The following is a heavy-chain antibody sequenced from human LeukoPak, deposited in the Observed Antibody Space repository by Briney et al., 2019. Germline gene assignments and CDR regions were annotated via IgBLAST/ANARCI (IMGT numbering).Heavy chain of an antibody. J-gene: IGHJ6*02. CDR2: ISWDGGST. Sequence: GGSLRLSCAASGFTFDDYTMPWVRQAPGKGLEWVSLISWDGGSTYYADSVKGRFTISRDNSKNSLYLQMNSLRTEDTALYYCAKEGWLQDYYYYGMDVWGQGTTVTVSS. CDR1: GFTFDDYT. V-gene: IGHV3-43*01. D-gene: IGHD5-24*01. CDR3: AKEGWLQDYYYYGMDV.